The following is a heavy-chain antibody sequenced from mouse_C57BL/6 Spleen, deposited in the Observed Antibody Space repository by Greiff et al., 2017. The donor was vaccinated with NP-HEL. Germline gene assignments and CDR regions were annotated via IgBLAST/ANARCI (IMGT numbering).Heavy chain of an antibody. CDR1: GYTFTSYT. CDR2: INPSSGYT. V-gene: IGHV1-4*01. J-gene: IGHJ4*01. D-gene: IGHD2-3*01. Sequence: VQLQQSGAELARPGASVKMSCKASGYTFTSYTMHWVKQRPGQGLEWIGYINPSSGYTKYNQKFKDKATLTADKSSSTAYMQLSSLTSEDSAVYYCARHGYYPYYYAMDYWGQGTSVTVSS. CDR3: ARHGYYPYYYAMDY.